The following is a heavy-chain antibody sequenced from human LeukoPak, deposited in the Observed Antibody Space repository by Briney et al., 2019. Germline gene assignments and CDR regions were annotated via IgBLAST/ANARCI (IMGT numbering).Heavy chain of an antibody. Sequence: GRSLRLSCAASGFTFSSYAMHWVRQAPGKGLEWVALISYDGNKKYSADAVKGRLTISRDNSKNTLYLEMNSLRVEDTAVYYCVGGHYFGDYWGQGTLVTVSS. J-gene: IGHJ4*02. CDR1: GFTFSSYA. V-gene: IGHV3-30*04. D-gene: IGHD3-10*01. CDR3: VGGHYFGDY. CDR2: ISYDGNKK.